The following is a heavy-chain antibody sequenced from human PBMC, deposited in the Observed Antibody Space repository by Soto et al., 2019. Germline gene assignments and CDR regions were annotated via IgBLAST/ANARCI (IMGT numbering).Heavy chain of an antibody. V-gene: IGHV3-30*03. D-gene: IGHD3-10*01. CDR2: ILYDGSDK. Sequence: QVQLVESGGGVVQPGRSLRLSCAASGFPFTSYGMHWVREGPDKGLEWVAIILYDGSDKYYADSVKGRFTISRDNSKNTLYLQMNSLRPKDTALYYCVGGQYYFDYRGQGTLVIVSS. J-gene: IGHJ4*02. CDR1: GFPFTSYG. CDR3: VGGQYYFDY.